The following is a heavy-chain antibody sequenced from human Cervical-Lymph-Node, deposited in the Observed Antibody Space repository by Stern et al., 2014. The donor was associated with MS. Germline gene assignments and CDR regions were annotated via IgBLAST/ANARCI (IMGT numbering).Heavy chain of an antibody. CDR2: IYNNGDT. CDR1: GASISSGGYF. D-gene: IGHD6-13*01. Sequence: QVQLQESGPGLVKPSQTLSLTCTVSGASISSGGYFWSWIRQPAGKGLEWIGRIYNNGDTHYNPSLKRRVPMPQDTSKNHFPLTRPCVTATDTAVYYCGRFTSAAPGISWGQGTLVTVSS. J-gene: IGHJ4*02. V-gene: IGHV4-61*02. CDR3: GRFTSAAPGIS.